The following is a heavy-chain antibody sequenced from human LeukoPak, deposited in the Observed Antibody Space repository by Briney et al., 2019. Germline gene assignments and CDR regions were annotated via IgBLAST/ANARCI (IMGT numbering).Heavy chain of an antibody. Sequence: GGSLRLSCAASGFTFSSYSMNWVRQAPGKGLEWVSSISSSSSYIYYADSVKGRFTISRDNAKNSLYLQMNSLRAEDTAVYYCARDGWELLPRQFRDYYYYMDVWGEGTTVTVSS. D-gene: IGHD1-26*01. CDR2: ISSSSSYI. CDR1: GFTFSSYS. J-gene: IGHJ6*03. V-gene: IGHV3-21*01. CDR3: ARDGWELLPRQFRDYYYYMDV.